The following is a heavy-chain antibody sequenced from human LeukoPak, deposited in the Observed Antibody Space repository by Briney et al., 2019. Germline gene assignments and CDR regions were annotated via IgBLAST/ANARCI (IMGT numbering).Heavy chain of an antibody. CDR3: ARDGTIWFGELQDDAFDI. CDR2: IYYSGST. CDR1: GGSISSSGYY. V-gene: IGHV4-39*07. J-gene: IGHJ3*02. D-gene: IGHD3-10*01. Sequence: SETLSLTCTVSGGSISSSGYYWGWIRQPPGKGLEWIGSIYYSGSTYYNPSLKSRVTISVDTSKNQFSLKLSSVTAADTAVYYCARDGTIWFGELQDDAFDIWGQGIMVTVSS.